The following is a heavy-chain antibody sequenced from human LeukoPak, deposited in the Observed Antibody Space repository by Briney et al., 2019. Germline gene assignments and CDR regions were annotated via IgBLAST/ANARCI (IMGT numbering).Heavy chain of an antibody. J-gene: IGHJ3*02. CDR3: ARQATYCSSTSCYKAVDAFDI. CDR2: MYYSGRT. V-gene: IGHV4-39*01. Sequence: SETLSLTCTVSGGSISSSSYYWGWIRQPPGKGLEWIGSMYYSGRTYYNPSLKNRVTISVDTSKNQFSLKLSSVTAADTAVYYCARQATYCSSTSCYKAVDAFDIWGQGTMVTVSS. D-gene: IGHD2-2*02. CDR1: GGSISSSSYY.